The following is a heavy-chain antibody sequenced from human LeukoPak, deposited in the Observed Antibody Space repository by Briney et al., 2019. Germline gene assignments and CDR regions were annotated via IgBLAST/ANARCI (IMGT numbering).Heavy chain of an antibody. CDR3: TTVLGLYYYYMDV. D-gene: IGHD2/OR15-2a*01. J-gene: IGHJ6*03. V-gene: IGHV3-15*01. CDR1: GFTFSNAW. CDR2: IKSKTDGGTT. Sequence: PGGSLRLSCAASGFTFSNAWMSWVRQAPGKGLEWVGRIKSKTDGGTTDYAAPVKGRFTISRDDSKNTLYLQMNSLKTEDTAVYYCTTVLGLYYYYMDVWGKGTTVTVSS.